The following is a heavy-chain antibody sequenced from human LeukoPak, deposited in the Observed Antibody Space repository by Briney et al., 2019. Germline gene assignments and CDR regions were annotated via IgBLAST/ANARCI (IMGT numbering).Heavy chain of an antibody. Sequence: GRSLRLSCAASGFIFSGSGMHWVRQASGKGLEWVGRIRSKANNYATAYAASVKGRFTISRDDSKNTAYLQMNSVKTEDTAVYYCATSGYDSRTFLDYWGQGTLLTVSS. CDR2: IRSKANNYAT. V-gene: IGHV3-73*01. CDR1: GFIFSGSG. CDR3: ATSGYDSRTFLDY. J-gene: IGHJ4*02. D-gene: IGHD5-12*01.